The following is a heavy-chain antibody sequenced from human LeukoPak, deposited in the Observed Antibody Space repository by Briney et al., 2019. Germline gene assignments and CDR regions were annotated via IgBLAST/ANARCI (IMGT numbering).Heavy chain of an antibody. J-gene: IGHJ3*01. Sequence: LRLSCAASGFTFSDYYMSWIRQAPGKGLEWIGEINDSGTTNNNPSLKNRVTISVDPSKNQFSLKLSSVTAADTAVYYCARQETVMLQGRHAFDVWGQGTVVTVSS. D-gene: IGHD3-16*01. CDR3: ARQETVMLQGRHAFDV. CDR1: GFTFSDYY. V-gene: IGHV4-34*01. CDR2: INDSGTT.